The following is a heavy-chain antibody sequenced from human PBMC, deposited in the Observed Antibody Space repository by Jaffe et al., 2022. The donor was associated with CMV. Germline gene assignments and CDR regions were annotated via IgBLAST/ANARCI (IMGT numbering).Heavy chain of an antibody. CDR1: GFTVSSNY. CDR3: ARDHYGSGHAFDI. CDR2: IYSGGST. V-gene: IGHV3-66*01. D-gene: IGHD3-10*01. J-gene: IGHJ3*02. Sequence: EVQLVESGGGLVQPGGSLRLSCAASGFTVSSNYMSWVRQAPGKGLEWVSVIYSGGSTYYADSVKGRFTISRDNSKNTLYLQMNSLRAEDTAVYYCARDHYGSGHAFDIWGQGTMVTVSS.